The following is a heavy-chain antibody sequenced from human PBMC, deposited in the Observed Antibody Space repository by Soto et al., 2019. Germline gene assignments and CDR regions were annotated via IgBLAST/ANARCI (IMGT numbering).Heavy chain of an antibody. V-gene: IGHV4-4*02. CDR3: ARVPRYSSGWYGDYFDY. CDR2: IYHSGST. J-gene: IGHJ4*02. D-gene: IGHD6-19*01. Sequence: PSETLSLTCAVSGGSISSSNWWSWVRRPPGKGLEWIGEIYHSGSTNYNPSLKSRVTISVDKSKNQFSLKLSSVTAADTAVYYCARVPRYSSGWYGDYFDYWGQGTLVTVSS. CDR1: GGSISSSNW.